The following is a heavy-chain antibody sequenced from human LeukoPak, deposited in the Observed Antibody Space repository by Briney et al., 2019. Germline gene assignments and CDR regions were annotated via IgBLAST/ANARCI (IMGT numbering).Heavy chain of an antibody. CDR3: ASHDYFDY. CDR1: GFTFSNEA. V-gene: IGHV3-23*01. Sequence: GGSLRLSCAVSGFTFSNEAMGWVRQLRGGGLEWVSTISPGGGTTYYAESMKGRFTISRDNSKSTLYLEMNSLRVEDTAVYYCASHDYFDYWGQGTLVTVSS. J-gene: IGHJ4*02. CDR2: ISPGGGTT.